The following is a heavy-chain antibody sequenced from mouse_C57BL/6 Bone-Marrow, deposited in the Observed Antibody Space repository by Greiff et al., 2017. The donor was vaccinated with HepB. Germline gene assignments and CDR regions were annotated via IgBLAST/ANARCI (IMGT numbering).Heavy chain of an antibody. V-gene: IGHV1-82*01. Sequence: VKLVESGPELVKPGASVKISCKASGYAFTSSWMNWVKQRPGKGLEWIGRIYPGDGDTNYNGKFKGKATLTADKSSSTAYMQLSSLTSEDSAVYFCAREGGIRRCDDFDYWGQGTTLTVSS. CDR2: IYPGDGDT. J-gene: IGHJ2*01. CDR3: AREGGIRRCDDFDY. D-gene: IGHD2-12*01. CDR1: GYAFTSSW.